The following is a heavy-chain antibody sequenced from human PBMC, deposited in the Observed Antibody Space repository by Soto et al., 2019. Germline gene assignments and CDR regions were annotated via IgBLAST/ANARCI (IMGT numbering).Heavy chain of an antibody. D-gene: IGHD3-10*01. V-gene: IGHV4-31*03. J-gene: IGHJ6*02. CDR1: GGSISSGGYY. Sequence: QVQLQESGPGLVKPSQTLSLTCTVSGGSISSGGYYWSWIRQHPGKGLEWIGYIYYSGSTYYNPSLKIRVTISVGPSKNQFSLKLSAVTAADTAVYYCARGIPLSGSGTYGMDVWGQGTTVTVSS. CDR2: IYYSGST. CDR3: ARGIPLSGSGTYGMDV.